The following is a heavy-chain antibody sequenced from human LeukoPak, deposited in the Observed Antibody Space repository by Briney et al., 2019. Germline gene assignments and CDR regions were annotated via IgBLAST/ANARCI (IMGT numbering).Heavy chain of an antibody. Sequence: GGSLRLSCAASELPFSSFWMHWVRKAPGKGLVWVSRINTDGSHTDYADSVKGRFTVSRDNAKNTLYLQVNSLRAEDTAVYYCARIIVGATGVDYWGQGTLVTVSS. J-gene: IGHJ4*02. CDR2: INTDGSHT. CDR1: ELPFSSFW. V-gene: IGHV3-74*01. CDR3: ARIIVGATGVDY. D-gene: IGHD1-26*01.